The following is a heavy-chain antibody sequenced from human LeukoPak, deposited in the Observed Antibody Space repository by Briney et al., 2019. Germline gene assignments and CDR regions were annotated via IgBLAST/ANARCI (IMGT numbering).Heavy chain of an antibody. J-gene: IGHJ5*02. CDR3: ARVRGEGWFDP. V-gene: IGHV3-7*01. CDR2: IKQDGSEK. CDR1: GFTFSSYW. Sequence: GGSLRLSCAASGFTFSSYWMSWVRQAPGKGLEWVANIKQDGSEKYYVGSVKGRFTISRDNAKNSLYLQMNSLRAEDTAVYYCARVRGEGWFDPWGQGTLVTVSS. D-gene: IGHD5-12*01.